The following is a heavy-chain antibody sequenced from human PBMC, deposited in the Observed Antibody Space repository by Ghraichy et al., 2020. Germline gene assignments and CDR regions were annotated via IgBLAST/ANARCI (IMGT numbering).Heavy chain of an antibody. Sequence: SETRSLTCTVSGGSISSYYWSWIRQPPGKGLEWIGYIYYSGSTNYNPSLKSRVTISVDTSKNQFSLKLSSVTAADTAVYYCARGATSAFDIWGQGTMVTVSS. CDR1: GGSISSYY. V-gene: IGHV4-59*01. J-gene: IGHJ3*02. CDR3: ARGATSAFDI. D-gene: IGHD1-26*01. CDR2: IYYSGST.